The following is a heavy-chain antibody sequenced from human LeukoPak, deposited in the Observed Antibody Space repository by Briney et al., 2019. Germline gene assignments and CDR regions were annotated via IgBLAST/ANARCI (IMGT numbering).Heavy chain of an antibody. Sequence: PSETLSLTCTVSGVSINFYYWHWMRQPPGKGLEWIGHTFYSGNAKYNPSLESRVTISVDRSKNQISLNLNSVTAADTAVYYCAKGGPEASAGLSWFDPWGQGTLVTVSS. CDR3: AKGGPEASAGLSWFDP. CDR1: GVSINFYY. D-gene: IGHD1-14*01. J-gene: IGHJ5*02. CDR2: TFYSGNA. V-gene: IGHV4-59*01.